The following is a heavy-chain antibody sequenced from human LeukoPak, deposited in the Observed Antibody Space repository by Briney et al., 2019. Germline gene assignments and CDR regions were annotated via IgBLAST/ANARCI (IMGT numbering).Heavy chain of an antibody. D-gene: IGHD5-12*01. J-gene: IGHJ4*02. CDR3: ARDSGYDYAAFNY. V-gene: IGHV3-21*01. Sequence: PGGSLRLSCAASGFTLSSYSMNWVRQAPGKGLEWVSSISSSSSYIYYADSVKGRFTVSRDNAKNSLYLQMNSLRAEDTAVYYCARDSGYDYAAFNYWGQGTLVTVSS. CDR1: GFTLSSYS. CDR2: ISSSSSYI.